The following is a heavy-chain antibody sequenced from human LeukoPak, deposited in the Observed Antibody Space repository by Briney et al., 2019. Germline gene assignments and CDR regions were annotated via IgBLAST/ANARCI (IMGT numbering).Heavy chain of an antibody. CDR3: ARQYDSYFYYYLDL. CDR1: GGSISSYY. Sequence: SETLSLTCTVSGGSISSYYWSWIRQPAGKGLEWIGRIYTSGSTNYNPSLKSRVTMSVDTSRNQFSLKLSFVTAADTAVYYCARQYDSYFYYYLDLWGTGTTVTVSS. J-gene: IGHJ6*03. V-gene: IGHV4-4*07. CDR2: IYTSGST. D-gene: IGHD2-2*01.